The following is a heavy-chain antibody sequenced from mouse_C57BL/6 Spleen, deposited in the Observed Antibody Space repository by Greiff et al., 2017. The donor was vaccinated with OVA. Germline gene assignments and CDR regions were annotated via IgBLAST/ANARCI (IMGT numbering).Heavy chain of an antibody. CDR3: AIYYGSSYIDY. J-gene: IGHJ2*01. V-gene: IGHV1-26*01. CDR1: GYTFTDYY. D-gene: IGHD1-1*01. Sequence: VQLQQSGPELVKPGASVKISCKASGYTFTDYYMNWVKQSHGKSLEWIGDINPNNGGTSYNQKFKGKATLTVDKSSSTAYMELRSLTSEDSAVYYCAIYYGSSYIDYWGQGTTLTVSS. CDR2: INPNNGGT.